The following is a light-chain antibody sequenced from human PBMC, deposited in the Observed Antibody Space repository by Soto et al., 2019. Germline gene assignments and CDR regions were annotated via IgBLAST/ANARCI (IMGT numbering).Light chain of an antibody. Sequence: QAVVTQEPSLTVSPGETVTLTCGSSTGAVTSGHYPYWFQQKPGQAPRTLIYDTNNKHSWTPARFSGSLLGGKAALTLSGAQPEDEAEYYCLLSYSGTDVFGTGTKLTVL. CDR2: DTN. CDR3: LLSYSGTDV. CDR1: TGAVTSGHY. J-gene: IGLJ1*01. V-gene: IGLV7-46*01.